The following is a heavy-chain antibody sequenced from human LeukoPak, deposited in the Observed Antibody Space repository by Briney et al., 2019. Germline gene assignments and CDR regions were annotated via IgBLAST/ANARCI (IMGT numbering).Heavy chain of an antibody. CDR2: ISSRSSYI. V-gene: IGHV3-21*06. CDR3: ARGAFDYPGRDYFDY. J-gene: IGHJ4*02. CDR1: GFSFSSYE. Sequence: GGSLRLSCAASGFSFSSYEMNWVRQAPGKGLEWVSSISSRSSYIYYADSLKGRFTISRDNAKNSLHLQMKGLRVEDTAVYYCARGAFDYPGRDYFDYWGQGTQVTVSS. D-gene: IGHD3-9*01.